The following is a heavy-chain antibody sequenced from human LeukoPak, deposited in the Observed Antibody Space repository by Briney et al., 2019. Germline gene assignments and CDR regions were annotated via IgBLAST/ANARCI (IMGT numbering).Heavy chain of an antibody. CDR1: GGSFSGYH. V-gene: IGHV4-34*01. CDR2: INHSGIT. CDR3: ARRFSGYYYYYYGLDV. J-gene: IGHJ6*02. Sequence: PSETLSLTCAVYGGSFSGYHWPWIRQPPVKGLEWIGEINHSGITNYHPSLKSRVSLSVDTSKNQTSLKLTSVTAADTAVYYCARRFSGYYYYYYGLDVWGQGTTVTVSS. D-gene: IGHD3-3*01.